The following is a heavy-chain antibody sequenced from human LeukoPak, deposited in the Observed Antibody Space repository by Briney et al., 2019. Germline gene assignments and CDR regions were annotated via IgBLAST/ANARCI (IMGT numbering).Heavy chain of an antibody. CDR2: FDPEDGET. J-gene: IGHJ4*02. Sequence: ASVKVSCKVSGYTLTELSMHWVRQAPGKGLEWMGGFDPEDGETIYAQKFQGRVTMTRDTSISTAYMELSRLRSDDTAVYYCAGLGWDTAMVTGFDYWGQGTLVTVSS. CDR3: AGLGWDTAMVTGFDY. D-gene: IGHD5-18*01. V-gene: IGHV1-24*01. CDR1: GYTLTELS.